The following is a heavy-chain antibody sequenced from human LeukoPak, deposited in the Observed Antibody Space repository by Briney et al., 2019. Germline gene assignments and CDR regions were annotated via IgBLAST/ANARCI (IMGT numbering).Heavy chain of an antibody. CDR3: AKDHTYHYGSGSYNPVGY. CDR1: GFTFSSYA. Sequence: GGSLRLSCAASGFTFSSYAMSWVRQAPGKGLEWVSAISGSGGSTYYADSVKGRFTISRDNSKNTLYLQMNSLRAEDTAVYYCAKDHTYHYGSGSYNPVGYWGQGTLVNVSS. CDR2: ISGSGGST. D-gene: IGHD3-10*01. V-gene: IGHV3-23*01. J-gene: IGHJ4*02.